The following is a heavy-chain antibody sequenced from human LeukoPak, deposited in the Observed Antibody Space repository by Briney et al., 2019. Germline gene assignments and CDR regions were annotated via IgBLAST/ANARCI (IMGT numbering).Heavy chain of an antibody. D-gene: IGHD3-22*01. V-gene: IGHV1-69*04. CDR2: IIPILGIA. J-gene: IGHJ4*02. Sequence: GASVKVSCKASGGTFSSYAISWVRQAPGQGLEWMGRIIPILGIANYAQKFQGRVTITADKSTSTAYMELSSLRSEDTAVYYCASSYEGSGYPSFSYWGQGTLVTVSS. CDR3: ASSYEGSGYPSFSY. CDR1: GGTFSSYA.